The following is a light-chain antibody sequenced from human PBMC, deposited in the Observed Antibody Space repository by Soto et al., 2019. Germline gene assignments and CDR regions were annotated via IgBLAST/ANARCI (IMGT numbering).Light chain of an antibody. CDR1: ETIDTY. V-gene: IGKV1-39*01. Sequence: DIQMTQSPSSLSASVGDRVTITCRASETIDTYLNWYQQKPGKAPRLRIYFASSLQSGVPVRFSGSGSGTEFTLTISSLQREDFATYFCQQDYNFPRTFGLGTKLEIK. CDR3: QQDYNFPRT. CDR2: FAS. J-gene: IGKJ1*01.